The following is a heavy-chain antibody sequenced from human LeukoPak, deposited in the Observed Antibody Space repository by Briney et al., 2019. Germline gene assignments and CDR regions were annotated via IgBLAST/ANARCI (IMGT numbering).Heavy chain of an antibody. J-gene: IGHJ4*02. CDR2: ISYDGSNK. CDR3: ARVVSSLEPHPLDY. Sequence: GGSLRLSCAASGFTFSSYAMHWVRQAPGKGLEWVAVISYDGSNKYYADSVKGRFTISRDNSKNTLYLQMNSLRAEDTAVYYCARVVSSLEPHPLDYWGQGTLVNVSS. CDR1: GFTFSSYA. V-gene: IGHV3-30*04. D-gene: IGHD1-14*01.